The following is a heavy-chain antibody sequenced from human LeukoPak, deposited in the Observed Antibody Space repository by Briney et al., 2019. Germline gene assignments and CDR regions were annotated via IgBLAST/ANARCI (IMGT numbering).Heavy chain of an antibody. D-gene: IGHD3-22*01. CDR1: GFTFSRFE. Sequence: GGSLRLSCVASGFTFSRFELNWVRQAPGKGLEWVSHISTGTYIAYADSVKGRFTISRDNARNSLYLEMNSLRAEHTAVYYCTREQDREAAATIVGDYWGQGTLVTVSS. J-gene: IGHJ4*02. CDR2: ISTGTYI. V-gene: IGHV3-48*03. CDR3: TREQDREAAATIVGDY.